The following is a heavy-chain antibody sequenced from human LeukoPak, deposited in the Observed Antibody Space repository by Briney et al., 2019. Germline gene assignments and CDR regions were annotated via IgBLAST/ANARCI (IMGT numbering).Heavy chain of an antibody. Sequence: KPGGSLRLSCAASGFTFSSYSMNWVRQAPGKGLEWVSSISSSSSYIYYADSVRGRFTISRDNAKNSLYLQMNSLRAEDTAVYYCARNVLLWFGELRESNWFDPWGQGTLVTVSS. V-gene: IGHV3-21*01. D-gene: IGHD3-10*01. CDR1: GFTFSSYS. J-gene: IGHJ5*02. CDR2: ISSSSSYI. CDR3: ARNVLLWFGELRESNWFDP.